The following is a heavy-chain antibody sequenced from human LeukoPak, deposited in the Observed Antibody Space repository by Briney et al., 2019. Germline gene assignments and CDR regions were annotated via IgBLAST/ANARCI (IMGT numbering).Heavy chain of an antibody. Sequence: SETLSLTCTVSGGSISSYYWSWIRQSPGKGLEWIGYIFYSGSANYNPSLKSRVTISVDTSKNQFSLKLTSVTAADTAVYYCARSRAYDYHFDNWGQGTLVTVSS. CDR3: ARSRAYDYHFDN. J-gene: IGHJ4*02. CDR1: GGSISSYY. D-gene: IGHD5-12*01. V-gene: IGHV4-59*01. CDR2: IFYSGSA.